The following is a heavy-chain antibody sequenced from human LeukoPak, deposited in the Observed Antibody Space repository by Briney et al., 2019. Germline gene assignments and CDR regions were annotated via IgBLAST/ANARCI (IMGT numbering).Heavy chain of an antibody. CDR1: GGSISSYY. Sequence: SETLSLTCTVSGGSISSYYWSWIRQLAGKGLEWIGRIYTSGSTNYNPSLESRVTMSVDTSKNQFSLKLSSVTAADTAVYYCAQTTPDSSRREYWGQGTLVTVSS. D-gene: IGHD6-13*01. V-gene: IGHV4-4*07. J-gene: IGHJ4*02. CDR2: IYTSGST. CDR3: AQTTPDSSRREY.